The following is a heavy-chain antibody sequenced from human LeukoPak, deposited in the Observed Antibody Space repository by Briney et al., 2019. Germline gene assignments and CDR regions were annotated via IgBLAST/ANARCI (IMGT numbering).Heavy chain of an antibody. CDR1: GFTVSSNY. J-gene: IGHJ6*02. Sequence: GGSLRLSCAASGFTVSSNYMSWVRQAPGKGLEWVSYISSSGSTIYYADSVKGRFTISRDNAMNSLYLQMNSLRAEDTAVYYCARASGTIAAAGTWYYYGMDVWGQGTTVTVSS. CDR3: ARASGTIAAAGTWYYYGMDV. V-gene: IGHV3-11*01. D-gene: IGHD6-13*01. CDR2: ISSSGSTI.